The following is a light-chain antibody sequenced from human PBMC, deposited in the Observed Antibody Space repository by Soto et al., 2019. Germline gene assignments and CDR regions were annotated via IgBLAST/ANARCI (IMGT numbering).Light chain of an antibody. Sequence: IQMTQSPSTLSASVGDRVTITCRASQSISSWLAWFQQKPGKAPKLLIYDASSLESGVPSSFSGSGSGTEFTLTISSLQPDDFATYYCRQYSSFSPGTFGQGTRWIS. CDR1: QSISSW. J-gene: IGKJ1*01. CDR2: DAS. CDR3: RQYSSFSPGT. V-gene: IGKV1-5*01.